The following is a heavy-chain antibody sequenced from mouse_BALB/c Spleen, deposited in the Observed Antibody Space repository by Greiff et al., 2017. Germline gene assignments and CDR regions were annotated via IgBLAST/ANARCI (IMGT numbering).Heavy chain of an antibody. Sequence: EVKLVESGGDLVKPGGSLKLSCAASGFTFSSYGMSWVRQTPDKRLEWVATISSGGSYTYYPDSVKGRFTISRDNAKNTLYLQMSSLKSEDTAMYYCARHDGYFMYFDVWGAGTTVTVSS. V-gene: IGHV5-6*02. CDR1: GFTFSSYG. CDR2: ISSGGSYT. CDR3: ARHDGYFMYFDV. D-gene: IGHD2-3*01. J-gene: IGHJ1*01.